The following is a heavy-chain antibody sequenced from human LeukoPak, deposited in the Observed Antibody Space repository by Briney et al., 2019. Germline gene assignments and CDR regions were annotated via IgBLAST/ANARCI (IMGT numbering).Heavy chain of an antibody. CDR1: GFTFSSCS. CDR3: ARASGTSGWYPAFDY. D-gene: IGHD6-19*01. J-gene: IGHJ4*02. Sequence: GGSLRLSCAASGFTFSSCSMNWVRQAPGMGQKWFPSITPSSAYIYYADSVKGRFSISRDNANNSLSLQMNSLRAEDTAVYYCARASGTSGWYPAFDYWGQGVLVTVSS. CDR2: ITPSSAYI. V-gene: IGHV3-21*01.